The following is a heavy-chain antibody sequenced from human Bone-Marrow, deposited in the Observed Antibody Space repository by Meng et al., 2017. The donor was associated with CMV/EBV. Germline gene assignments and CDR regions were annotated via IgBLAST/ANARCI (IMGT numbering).Heavy chain of an antibody. J-gene: IGHJ4*02. CDR3: ARDRTGTFEY. V-gene: IGHV3-9*01. CDR2: ISWNSGSI. Sequence: SLKISCAASGFTFDDYAMHWVRQAPGKGLEWVSGISWNSGSIGYADSVKGRFTISRDNAKNSLYLQMNSLRAEDTAVYYCARDRTGTFEYWGQGTLVTVSS. D-gene: IGHD1-1*01. CDR1: GFTFDDYA.